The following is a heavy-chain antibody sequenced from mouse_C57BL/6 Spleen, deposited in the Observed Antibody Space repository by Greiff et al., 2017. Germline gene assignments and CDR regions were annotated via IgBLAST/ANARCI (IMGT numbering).Heavy chain of an antibody. CDR2: ISSGGDYT. CDR3: TRGTGYYFDY. Sequence: EVQLVQSGAGLVKPGASLKLSCAASGFTFSSYAMSWVRQTPEKRLEWVAYISSGGDYTYYDDTVKGRSTLSRDNARNTLYLQMSSLKSEDTAMXYCTRGTGYYFDYWGQGTTLTVSS. V-gene: IGHV5-9-1*02. CDR1: GFTFSSYA. J-gene: IGHJ2*01. D-gene: IGHD4-1*01.